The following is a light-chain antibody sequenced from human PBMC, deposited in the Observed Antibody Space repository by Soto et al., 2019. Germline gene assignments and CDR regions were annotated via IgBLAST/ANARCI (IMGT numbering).Light chain of an antibody. CDR2: EVS. J-gene: IGLJ1*01. Sequence: QSALTQPASVSVSPGQSITISCTGTSSDIGAYNFVSWYQQHPGKAPKLMIYEVSNRPSGISIRFSGSKSGNTASLTISGVQAEDEAHYYCSAYTTTSTLIFGTGTKVTVL. CDR1: SSDIGAYNF. CDR3: SAYTTTSTLI. V-gene: IGLV2-14*01.